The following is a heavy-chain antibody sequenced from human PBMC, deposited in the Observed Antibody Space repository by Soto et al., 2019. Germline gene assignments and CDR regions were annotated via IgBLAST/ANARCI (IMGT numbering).Heavy chain of an antibody. CDR3: TSETYYYDSSGYPDAFDI. CDR1: GFTFGDYA. Sequence: GVSLRLSCTASGFTFGDYAMSWVRQAPGKGLEWVGFIRSKAYGGTTEYAASVKGRFTISRDDSKSIAYLQMNSLKTEDTAVYYCTSETYYYDSSGYPDAFDIWGQGTMGIVSS. V-gene: IGHV3-49*04. J-gene: IGHJ3*02. CDR2: IRSKAYGGTT. D-gene: IGHD3-22*01.